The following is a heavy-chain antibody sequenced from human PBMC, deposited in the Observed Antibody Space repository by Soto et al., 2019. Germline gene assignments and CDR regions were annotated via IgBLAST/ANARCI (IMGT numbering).Heavy chain of an antibody. Sequence: QVQLVESGGGVVQPGESLRLSCAASGFVVSTYGMHWVRQAPGKGLEWVAVIWKDENNKYYRDSVKGRFTISRDNSKNTVELQMSSLRGEDTAVYYCAGGEAWTDEAFDIWGQGTMVTVSS. CDR1: GFVVSTYG. CDR3: AGGEAWTDEAFDI. J-gene: IGHJ3*02. D-gene: IGHD2-21*02. CDR2: IWKDENNK. V-gene: IGHV3-33*01.